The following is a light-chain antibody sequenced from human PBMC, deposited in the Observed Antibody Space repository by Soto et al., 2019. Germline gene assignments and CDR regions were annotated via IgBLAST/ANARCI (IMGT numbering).Light chain of an antibody. J-gene: IGLJ2*01. V-gene: IGLV2-14*01. CDR2: EVS. Sequence: QSALTQPPSASGSPGQSLTISCTGTSSDVGAHNYVSWYQQNPGKAPKLMIYEVSNRPSGVSDRFSGSKSGNTASLTISGLQAEDEGDYYCYSYTSSSTVVFGGGTKLTVL. CDR1: SSDVGAHNY. CDR3: YSYTSSSTVV.